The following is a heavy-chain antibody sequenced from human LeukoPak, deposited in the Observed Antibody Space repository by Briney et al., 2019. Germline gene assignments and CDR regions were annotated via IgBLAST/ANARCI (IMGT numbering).Heavy chain of an antibody. V-gene: IGHV3-43*02. CDR1: GFTIDDYA. CDR2: ISGDGGST. D-gene: IGHD5-18*01. Sequence: GGSLRLSCAASGFTIDDYAMHWVRQAPGKGLEWVSLISGDGGSTYYADSVKGRFTISRDNSKNSLYLQMNSLRTEDTALYYCAKDFTGYSYGYYFDYWGQGTLVTVSS. J-gene: IGHJ4*02. CDR3: AKDFTGYSYGYYFDY.